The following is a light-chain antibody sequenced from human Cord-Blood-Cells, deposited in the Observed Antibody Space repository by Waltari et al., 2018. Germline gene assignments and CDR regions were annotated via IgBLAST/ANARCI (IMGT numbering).Light chain of an antibody. CDR2: WAS. Sequence: DIVMTQSPDSLAVSPGERATINCKCSQSVLYSSNNKNYLAWYQQKPGQPPKLLIYWASTRESGVPDRFSGSGSGTDFTLTISSLQAEDVAVYYCQQYYSTPLTFGGGTKVEIK. J-gene: IGKJ4*01. CDR1: QSVLYSSNNKNY. V-gene: IGKV4-1*01. CDR3: QQYYSTPLT.